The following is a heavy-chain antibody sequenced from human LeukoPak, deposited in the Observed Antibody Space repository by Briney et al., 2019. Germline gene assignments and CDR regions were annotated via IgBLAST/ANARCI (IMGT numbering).Heavy chain of an antibody. CDR1: GLTVSSNY. Sequence: PGGSLRLSCAASGLTVSSNYMSWVRQAPGKGLEWVSVIYSGGSTYYADSVKGRFTISRDNSKNTLYLQMNSLRAEDTAVYYCARWYSSSWYVRYFDLWGRGTLVTVSS. J-gene: IGHJ2*01. V-gene: IGHV3-53*01. CDR3: ARWYSSSWYVRYFDL. D-gene: IGHD6-13*01. CDR2: IYSGGST.